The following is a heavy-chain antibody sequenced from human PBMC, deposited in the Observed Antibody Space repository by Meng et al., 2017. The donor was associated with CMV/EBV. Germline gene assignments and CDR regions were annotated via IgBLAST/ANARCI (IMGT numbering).Heavy chain of an antibody. D-gene: IGHD1-26*01. V-gene: IGHV3-30*04. CDR3: AREGVGWELLGSPFGY. CDR1: GFTFSSYA. Sequence: GESLKISCAASGFTFSSYAMHWVRQAPGKGLEWVAVISYDGSNKYYADSVKGRFTISRDNSKNTLYLQMNSLRAEDTAVYYCAREGVGWELLGSPFGYWGQGTLVTVSS. CDR2: ISYDGSNK. J-gene: IGHJ4*02.